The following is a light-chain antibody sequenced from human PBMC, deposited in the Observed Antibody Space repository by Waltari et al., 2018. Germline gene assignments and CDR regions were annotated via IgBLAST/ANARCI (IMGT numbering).Light chain of an antibody. CDR2: DAS. V-gene: IGKV3-20*01. Sequence: EIVLTQSPGTLSLCPGDRATHSCRASQSVSRTLAWYQQKPGQAPRLLIYDASSRATGIPARFSGSGSGTDFSLTISRLEPKDFAVYYCQKYGTLPATFGQGTKVEIK. J-gene: IGKJ1*01. CDR3: QKYGTLPAT. CDR1: QSVSRT.